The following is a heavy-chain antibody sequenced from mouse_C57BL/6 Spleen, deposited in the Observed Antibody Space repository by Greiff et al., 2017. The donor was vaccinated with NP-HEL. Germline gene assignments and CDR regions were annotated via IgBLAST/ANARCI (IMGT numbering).Heavy chain of an antibody. CDR1: GYTFTSYW. V-gene: IGHV1-55*01. CDR3: ARGGAAQAWFAY. J-gene: IGHJ3*01. Sequence: VQLKQPGAELVKPGASVKMSCKASGYTFTSYWITWVKQRPGQGLEWIGEIYPGSGSTNYNEKFKSKATLTVDTSSSTAYMQLSSLTSEDSAVYYCARGGAAQAWFAYWGQGTLVTVSA. D-gene: IGHD3-2*02. CDR2: IYPGSGST.